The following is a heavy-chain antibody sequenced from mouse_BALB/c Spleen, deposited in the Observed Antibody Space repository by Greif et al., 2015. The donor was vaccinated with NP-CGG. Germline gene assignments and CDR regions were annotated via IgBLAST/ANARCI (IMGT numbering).Heavy chain of an antibody. CDR3: ARQVNWEGPHPYYFDY. Sequence: DVMLVESGGGLVKPGGSLKLSCAASGFTFSSYAMSWVRQTPEKRLEWVATISSGGSYTYYPDSVKGRFTISRDNAKNTLYLQMSSLRSEDTAMYYCARQVNWEGPHPYYFDYWGQGTTLTVSS. J-gene: IGHJ2*01. CDR1: GFTFSSYA. CDR2: ISSGGSYT. D-gene: IGHD4-1*01. V-gene: IGHV5-9-1*01.